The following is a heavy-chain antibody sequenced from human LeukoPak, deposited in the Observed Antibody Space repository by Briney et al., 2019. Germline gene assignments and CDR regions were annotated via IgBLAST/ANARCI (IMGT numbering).Heavy chain of an antibody. D-gene: IGHD5-18*01. V-gene: IGHV3-21*01. CDR3: ARGADLKYIYGSKPLDY. CDR2: ISSSSSYI. CDR1: GFTFSSYS. Sequence: GGSLRLSCAASGFTFSSYSMNWVRQAPGKGLEWVSSISSSSSYIYYADSVKGRFTISRDNAKNSLYLQMNSLRAEDTAVYYCARGADLKYIYGSKPLDYWGQGTLVTVSS. J-gene: IGHJ4*02.